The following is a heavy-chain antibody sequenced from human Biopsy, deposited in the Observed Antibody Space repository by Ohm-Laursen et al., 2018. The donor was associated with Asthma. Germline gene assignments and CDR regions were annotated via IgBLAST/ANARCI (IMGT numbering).Heavy chain of an antibody. CDR3: PKDVFPGWEVRQGLDY. D-gene: IGHD1-26*01. J-gene: IGHJ4*02. CDR2: ISFDGSNK. CDR1: GFTFSNYV. Sequence: SLGLSCAAFGFTFSNYVMHWVRQAPAKGMEWVAVISFDGSNKDFEDSVKGRFTISRDNSKNTMYLEMNSLRAEDTAVYYCPKDVFPGWEVRQGLDYWGQGTLVTVSA. V-gene: IGHV3-30*18.